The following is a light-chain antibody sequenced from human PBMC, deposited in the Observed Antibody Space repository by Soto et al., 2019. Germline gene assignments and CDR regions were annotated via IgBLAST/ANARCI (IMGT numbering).Light chain of an antibody. Sequence: EIVLTQSPGTLSLSPGERATLSCRASQSISSSYLAWYQQKPGQAPRLLIYGASIRATGIPDRFSGSGSGTDFTLTISRLEPQDFAVYYCQHYDRSSGTFGQGTKVDTK. CDR1: QSISSSY. J-gene: IGKJ1*01. V-gene: IGKV3-20*01. CDR2: GAS. CDR3: QHYDRSSGT.